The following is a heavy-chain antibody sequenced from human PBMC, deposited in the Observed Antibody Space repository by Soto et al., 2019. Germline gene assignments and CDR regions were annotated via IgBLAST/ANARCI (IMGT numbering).Heavy chain of an antibody. J-gene: IGHJ5*02. CDR2: ISGSGGST. CDR3: GSIVVVVAATIS. Sequence: EVQLLESGGGLVQPGGSLRLSCAASGFTFSSYAMSWVRQAPGKGLEWVSAISGSGGSTYYADSVKGRFTISRDNSKNTLYLQMNSLRAEYTAVYYCGSIVVVVAATISWGQGTLVTVSS. V-gene: IGHV3-23*01. D-gene: IGHD2-15*01. CDR1: GFTFSSYA.